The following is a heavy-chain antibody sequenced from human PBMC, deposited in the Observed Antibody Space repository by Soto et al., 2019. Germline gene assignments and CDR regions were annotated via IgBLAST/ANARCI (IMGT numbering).Heavy chain of an antibody. CDR1: GGSISSGDYY. D-gene: IGHD3-9*01. CDR3: ARKYLRYDILTGYYPSGWFDP. J-gene: IGHJ5*02. Sequence: SETLSLTCTVSGGSISSGDYYWSWIRQPPGKGLEWIGYIYYSGSTYYNPSLKSRVTISVDTSKNQFSLKLSSVTAADTAVYYCARKYLRYDILTGYYPSGWFDPWGQGTLVTVSS. CDR2: IYYSGST. V-gene: IGHV4-30-4*01.